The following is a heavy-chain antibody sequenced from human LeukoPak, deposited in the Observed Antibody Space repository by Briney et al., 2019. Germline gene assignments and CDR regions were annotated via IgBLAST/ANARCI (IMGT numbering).Heavy chain of an antibody. J-gene: IGHJ4*02. D-gene: IGHD3-22*01. Sequence: PGGSLRLSCAASGSTLRSYTVTWFRQPPGKGLEWVANIKQDGSEKYYVDSVKGRSTISRDNAKNSLYLQMNSLRAEDTAVYYCARLDYYDSSGYYPYYFDYWGQGTLVTVSS. CDR2: IKQDGSEK. V-gene: IGHV3-7*01. CDR1: GSTLRSYT. CDR3: ARLDYYDSSGYYPYYFDY.